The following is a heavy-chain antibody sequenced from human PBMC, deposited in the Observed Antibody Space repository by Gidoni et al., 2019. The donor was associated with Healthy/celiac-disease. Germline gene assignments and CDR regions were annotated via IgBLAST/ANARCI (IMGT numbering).Heavy chain of an antibody. CDR2: INHSGST. Sequence: QVQLQQWGAGLLKPSETLSPPCAVYGGSFSCYYWSWIRQPPGKGLEWIGEINHSGSTNYNPSLKSRVTISVDTSKNQFSLKLSSVTAADTAVYYCARLGGRMIVGTRTFDYWGQGTLVTVSS. D-gene: IGHD3-22*01. V-gene: IGHV4-34*01. J-gene: IGHJ4*02. CDR1: GGSFSCYY. CDR3: ARLGGRMIVGTRTFDY.